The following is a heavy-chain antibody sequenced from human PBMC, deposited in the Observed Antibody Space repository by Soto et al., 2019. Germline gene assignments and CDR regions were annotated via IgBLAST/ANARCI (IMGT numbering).Heavy chain of an antibody. V-gene: IGHV5-51*01. CDR1: GYSFSNSW. J-gene: IGHJ4*02. D-gene: IGHD6-19*01. CDR3: ARHGAYSSSEL. Sequence: GESLKISCKGSGYSFSNSWIAWVRQMPGKGLEWMGIIYPGDSETRYSPSFLGQVTISADKSINTAYLQWSSLKASDTAMYYCARHGAYSSSELWGQGYLVTVYS. CDR2: IYPGDSET.